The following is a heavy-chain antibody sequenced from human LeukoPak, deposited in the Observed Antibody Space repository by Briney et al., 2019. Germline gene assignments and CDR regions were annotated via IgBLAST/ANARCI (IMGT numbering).Heavy chain of an antibody. CDR1: GYTFTSYG. D-gene: IGHD1-7*01. CDR2: IGAYNGNT. CDR3: ARVQLELRYYYYGMDV. J-gene: IGHJ6*02. Sequence: ASVKVSCKASGYTFTSYGISWVRQAPGQGLEWMGWIGAYNGNTNYAQKLQGRVTMTTDTSTSTAYMELRSLRSDDTAVYYCARVQLELRYYYYGMDVWGQGTTVTVSS. V-gene: IGHV1-18*01.